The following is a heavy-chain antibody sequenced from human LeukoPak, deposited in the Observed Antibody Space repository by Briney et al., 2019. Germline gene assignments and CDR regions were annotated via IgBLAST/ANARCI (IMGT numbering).Heavy chain of an antibody. Sequence: GGSLRLSCAASGFTFNSYAMSWVRQAPGKGLEWVSAISGSGGSTYYADSVKGRFTISRDNSKNTLYLQMNSLRAEDTAVYYCAKERGDFWSGYYPYYYYYYGMDVWGQGTTVTVSS. D-gene: IGHD3-3*01. J-gene: IGHJ6*02. CDR1: GFTFNSYA. V-gene: IGHV3-23*01. CDR3: AKERGDFWSGYYPYYYYYYGMDV. CDR2: ISGSGGST.